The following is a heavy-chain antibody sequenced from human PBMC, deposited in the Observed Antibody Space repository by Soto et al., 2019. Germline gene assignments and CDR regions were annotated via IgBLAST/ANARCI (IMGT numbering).Heavy chain of an antibody. J-gene: IGHJ4*02. V-gene: IGHV3-23*01. CDR2: ISGSGYST. CDR3: AKIGGSGWPFDS. CDR1: GFTLSSYA. D-gene: IGHD6-19*01. Sequence: GGSLRLSCAASGFTLSSYAMSWVRQAPGEGLEWVSTISGSGYSTYYADSVKGRFTISRDNSKNTLYLQMNSLRAEDTAVYYCAKIGGSGWPFDSWGQGTLVTVSS.